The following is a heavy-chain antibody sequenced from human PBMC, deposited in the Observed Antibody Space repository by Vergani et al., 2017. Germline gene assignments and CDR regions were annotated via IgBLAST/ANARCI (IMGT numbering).Heavy chain of an antibody. CDR2: IRSKANSYAT. J-gene: IGHJ4*02. Sequence: EVQLVESGGGLVQPGGSLKLSCAASGFTFSGSAMHWVRQASGKGLEWVGRIRSKANSYATAYAASVKGRFTISRDDSKNTAYLQMNSLKTEDTAVYYCTRHERYCSSTSCRWGQGTLVTVSS. CDR1: GFTFSGSA. CDR3: TRHERYCSSTSCR. V-gene: IGHV3-73*02. D-gene: IGHD2-2*01.